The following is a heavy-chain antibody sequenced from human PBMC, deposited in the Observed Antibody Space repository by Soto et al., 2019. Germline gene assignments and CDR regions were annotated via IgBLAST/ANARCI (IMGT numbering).Heavy chain of an antibody. CDR3: ARFLGCGGRTFVF. D-gene: IGHD3-3*01. J-gene: IGHJ4*02. CDR2: ISSSSNTI. CDR1: GFTFTSYS. Sequence: PGCSLRLSCATSGFTFTSYSMNWVRQAQGRGLEWLSYISSSSNTIFYADSVKGRFTISRDSANSSLSLQLTSLRDDDTALYFCARFLGCGGRTFVFCGQG. V-gene: IGHV3-48*02.